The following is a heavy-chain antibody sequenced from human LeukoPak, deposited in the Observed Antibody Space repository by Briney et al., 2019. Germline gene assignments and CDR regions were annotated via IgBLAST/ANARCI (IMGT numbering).Heavy chain of an antibody. Sequence: GGSLRLSCAASGFTFSSYAMSWVRHAPRKGLEWVSAISGSGGSTYYADSVKGRFTISRDNSKNTLYLQMNSLRAEDTAVYYCVGSNYDFWSGYYLPRFDYWGQGTLVTVSS. D-gene: IGHD3-3*01. CDR3: VGSNYDFWSGYYLPRFDY. CDR2: ISGSGGST. V-gene: IGHV3-23*01. J-gene: IGHJ4*02. CDR1: GFTFSSYA.